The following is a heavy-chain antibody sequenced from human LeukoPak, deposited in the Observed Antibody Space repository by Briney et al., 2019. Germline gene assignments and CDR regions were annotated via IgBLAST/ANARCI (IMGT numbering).Heavy chain of an antibody. J-gene: IGHJ4*02. D-gene: IGHD3-22*01. CDR2: IYYSGST. CDR3: ARVPYDSSGYPFDY. Sequence: SETLSLTCTVSGGSISSGDYYWSWIRQPPGKGLEWIGYIYYSGSTYYNPSLKSRVTISVDTSKNQFSLKLSSVTAADTAVYYCARVPYDSSGYPFDYWGQGTLVTVSS. V-gene: IGHV4-30-4*01. CDR1: GGSISSGDYY.